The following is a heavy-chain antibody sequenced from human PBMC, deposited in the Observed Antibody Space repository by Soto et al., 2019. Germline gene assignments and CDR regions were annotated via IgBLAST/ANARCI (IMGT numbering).Heavy chain of an antibody. CDR1: GFIFNDHF. V-gene: IGHV3-72*01. D-gene: IGHD7-27*01. CDR2: SKNKANAHTT. J-gene: IGHJ6*02. CDR3: TRSHHHRVGFVPGDMDV. Sequence: EVQLVESGGGLVQPGGSLRLSCAASGFIFNDHFMDWVRQAPGKGLEWVGRSKNKANAHTTEYAASVKGRFTVSRDDSKRSLYLQMNSLRTEDTAVYFCTRSHHHRVGFVPGDMDVWGQGTTVTVSS.